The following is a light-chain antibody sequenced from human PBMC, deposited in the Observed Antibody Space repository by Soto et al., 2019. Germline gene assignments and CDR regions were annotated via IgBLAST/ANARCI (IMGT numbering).Light chain of an antibody. V-gene: IGKV3-20*01. Sequence: EIVLAQSPGTLSLSPGERATLSCRASQSISSDYLAWYQQKPGQAPRLLIYGASSRASGIPDRFGGSGSGTDFTLSISRLEPEDFAVYYCQHSNRSPWAFGPGTRVEIK. CDR3: QHSNRSPWA. CDR2: GAS. CDR1: QSISSDY. J-gene: IGKJ1*01.